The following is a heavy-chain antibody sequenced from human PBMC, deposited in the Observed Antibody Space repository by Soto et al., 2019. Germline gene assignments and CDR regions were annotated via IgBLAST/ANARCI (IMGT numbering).Heavy chain of an antibody. J-gene: IGHJ4*02. CDR3: AAGGGLPRYY. Sequence: QLQLQESGSGLVKPSQTLSLTCAVSGGSISSGGYSWSWIRQPPGKGLEWIGYIYHSGSTYYNPSLKRPVTISVDRSTNQFSLKLSSVTAADTAVYYCAAGGGLPRYYWGQGTLVTVSS. CDR1: GGSISSGGYS. D-gene: IGHD5-12*01. V-gene: IGHV4-30-2*01. CDR2: IYHSGST.